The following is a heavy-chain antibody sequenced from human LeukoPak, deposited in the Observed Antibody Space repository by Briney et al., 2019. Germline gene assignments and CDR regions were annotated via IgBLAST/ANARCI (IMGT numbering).Heavy chain of an antibody. CDR2: ISSSSSYI. CDR3: ARWGFSGIGEFDY. J-gene: IGHJ4*02. Sequence: KTGGSLRLSCAASGFTFSSYSMNWVRQAPGKGLEWVSSISSSSSYIYYADSVKGRFTISRDNAKNSLYLQMNSLRAEDTAVYYCARWGFSGIGEFDYWGQGTLVTVSS. V-gene: IGHV3-21*01. D-gene: IGHD1-26*01. CDR1: GFTFSSYS.